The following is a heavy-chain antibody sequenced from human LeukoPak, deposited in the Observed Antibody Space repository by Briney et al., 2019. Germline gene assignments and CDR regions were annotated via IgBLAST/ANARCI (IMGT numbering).Heavy chain of an antibody. D-gene: IGHD1-26*01. CDR2: IYTSGST. J-gene: IGHJ4*02. CDR3: ARGWGDSGSDHGTYRDPYYFDY. CDR1: GGSISSYY. V-gene: IGHV4-4*07. Sequence: SETLSLTCTVSGGSISSYYWSWIRQPAGKGLEWIGRIYTSGSTNYNPSLKSRVTMSVDTSKNQFSLKLSSVTAADTAVYYCARGWGDSGSDHGTYRDPYYFDYWGQGTLVTVSS.